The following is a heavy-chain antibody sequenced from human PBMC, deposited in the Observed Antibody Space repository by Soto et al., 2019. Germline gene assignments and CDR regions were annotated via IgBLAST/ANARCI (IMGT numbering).Heavy chain of an antibody. J-gene: IGHJ4*02. Sequence: GGSLRLSCAASGFTFSSYGVHWVRQAPGKGLEWVAVISYDGSNKYYADSVKGRFTISRDNSKNSLYLQMDSLRAEDSAVYYCAKGSSYSRPYYFDYWGLGTLVTVSS. D-gene: IGHD3-3*01. CDR3: AKGSSYSRPYYFDY. CDR1: GFTFSSYG. CDR2: ISYDGSNK. V-gene: IGHV3-30*18.